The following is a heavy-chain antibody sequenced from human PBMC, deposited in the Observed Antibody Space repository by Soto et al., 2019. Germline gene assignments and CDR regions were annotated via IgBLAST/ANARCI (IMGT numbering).Heavy chain of an antibody. CDR2: ISDSGGRT. CDR1: GFTFSSYA. Sequence: GGSLRLSCAASGFTFSSYAMSWVRQAPGKGLEWVSSISDSGGRTYSADSVKGRYTISRDNSKNTLYLQMNSLRVEDTAVYYCERSHSWTLNDAFDMWGQGTMVTVSS. CDR3: ERSHSWTLNDAFDM. D-gene: IGHD5-12*01. J-gene: IGHJ3*02. V-gene: IGHV3-23*01.